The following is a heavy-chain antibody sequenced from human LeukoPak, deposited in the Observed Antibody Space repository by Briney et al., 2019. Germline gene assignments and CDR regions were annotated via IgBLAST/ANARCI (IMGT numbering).Heavy chain of an antibody. V-gene: IGHV1-69*13. Sequence: SVKVSCKASGGTFSSYAISWVRQAPGQGLEWMGGIIPIFGTANYAQKFQGRVTITADESTSTAYMELSSLRSDDTAVYYCARGTIRYPIVVVPAANDYWGQGTLVTVSS. CDR3: ARGTIRYPIVVVPAANDY. CDR1: GGTFSSYA. CDR2: IIPIFGTA. D-gene: IGHD2-2*01. J-gene: IGHJ4*02.